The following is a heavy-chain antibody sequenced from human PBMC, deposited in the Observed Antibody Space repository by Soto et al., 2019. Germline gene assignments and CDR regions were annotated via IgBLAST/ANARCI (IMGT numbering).Heavy chain of an antibody. D-gene: IGHD4-17*01. CDR2: IYHSGST. J-gene: IGHJ5*02. CDR3: ARVKGGLTTVVTLRWFDP. CDR1: GGSISSSNW. Sequence: SETLSLTCAVSGGSISSSNWWSGVRQPPGKGLEWIGEIYHSGSTNYNPSLKSRVTISVDKSKNQFSLKLSSVTAADTAVYYCARVKGGLTTVVTLRWFDPWGQGTLVTVSS. V-gene: IGHV4-4*02.